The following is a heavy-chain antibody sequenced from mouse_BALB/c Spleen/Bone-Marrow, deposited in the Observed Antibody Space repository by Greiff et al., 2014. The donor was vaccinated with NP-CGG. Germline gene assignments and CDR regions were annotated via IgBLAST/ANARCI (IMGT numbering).Heavy chain of an antibody. Sequence: VQLKQSGPELVKPGASVKISCKASGYSSTGYTMNWVKQSHGKNLEWIGLINPCNGGTSYNQKFKGRAALTVDKSSSTAYMELLSLTSEDSAVYYCARSGLYYGNYLYAMDFWGQGTSVTVSS. CDR2: INPCNGGT. V-gene: IGHV1-18*01. CDR1: GYSSTGYT. CDR3: ARSGLYYGNYLYAMDF. D-gene: IGHD2-1*01. J-gene: IGHJ4*01.